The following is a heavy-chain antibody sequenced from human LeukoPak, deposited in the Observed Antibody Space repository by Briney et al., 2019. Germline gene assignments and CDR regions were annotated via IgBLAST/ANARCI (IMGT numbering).Heavy chain of an antibody. CDR3: ARGLHLSYSSSSWDY. V-gene: IGHV7-4-1*02. CDR2: INTNTGNP. Sequence: ASVKVSCKASGYTFTSYAMNWVRQAPGQGLEWMGWINTNTGNPTYAQGFTGRFVFSLDTSVSTAYLQISSLKAEDTAVYYCARGLHLSYSSSSWDYWGQGTLVTVSS. D-gene: IGHD6-6*01. CDR1: GYTFTSYA. J-gene: IGHJ4*02.